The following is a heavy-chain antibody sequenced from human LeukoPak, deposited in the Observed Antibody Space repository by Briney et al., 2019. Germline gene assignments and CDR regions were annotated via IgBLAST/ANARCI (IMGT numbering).Heavy chain of an antibody. V-gene: IGHV3-21*01. CDR1: GFTFSSYS. J-gene: IGHJ4*02. CDR2: ISSSSSYI. Sequence: GGSLRLSCAASGFTFSSYSMNWVSQAPGKGLEWVSSISSSSSYIYYADSVKGRFAISRDNAKNSLYLQMNSLRAEDTAVDYCASLSPFDYWGQEPLVTVPS. CDR3: ASLSPFDY.